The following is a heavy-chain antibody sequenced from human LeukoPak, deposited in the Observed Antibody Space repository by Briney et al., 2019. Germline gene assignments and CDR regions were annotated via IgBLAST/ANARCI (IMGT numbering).Heavy chain of an antibody. CDR1: GYTFTSYG. CDR3: AREICSSTSCNWFDP. D-gene: IGHD2-2*01. J-gene: IGHJ5*02. CDR2: ISAYNGNT. V-gene: IGHV1-18*01. Sequence: GESLKISCKASGYTFTSYGISWVRQAPGQGLEWMGWISAYNGNTNYAQKLQGRVTMTTDTSTSTAYMELRSLRSDDTAVYYCAREICSSTSCNWFDPWGQGTLVTVSS.